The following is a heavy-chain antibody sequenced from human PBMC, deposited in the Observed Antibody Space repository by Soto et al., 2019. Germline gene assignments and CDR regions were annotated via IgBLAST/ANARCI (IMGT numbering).Heavy chain of an antibody. CDR2: ISSYGGST. V-gene: IGHV3-64*01. D-gene: IGHD3-22*01. CDR3: ARDPDSSGYYYFDY. J-gene: IGHJ4*02. Sequence: SCEASGYTFTSYAMHWVRQAPGKGLEYVSAISSYGGSTYYANSVKGRFTISRDNSKNTLYLQMGSLRAEDMAVYYCARDPDSSGYYYFDYWGQGTLVTVSS. CDR1: GYTFTSYA.